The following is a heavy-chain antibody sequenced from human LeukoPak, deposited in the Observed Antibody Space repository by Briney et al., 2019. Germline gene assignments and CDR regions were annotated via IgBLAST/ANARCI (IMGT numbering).Heavy chain of an antibody. CDR1: GGSISSSSYY. Sequence: SETLSLTCTVSGGSISSSSYYWGWIRQPPGKGLEWIGSIYYSGSTYYNPSLKSRVTISVDTSKNQFSLKLSPVTAADTAVYYCARVKKEYYYDSSGFLFHWFDPWGQGTLVTVSS. CDR3: ARVKKEYYYDSSGFLFHWFDP. V-gene: IGHV4-39*07. J-gene: IGHJ5*02. D-gene: IGHD3-22*01. CDR2: IYYSGST.